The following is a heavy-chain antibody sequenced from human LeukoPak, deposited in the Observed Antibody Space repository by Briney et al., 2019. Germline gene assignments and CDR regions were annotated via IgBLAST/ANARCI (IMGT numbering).Heavy chain of an antibody. J-gene: IGHJ4*02. D-gene: IGHD1-26*01. CDR2: INHSGST. CDR3: ASRFNSGSYFYY. CDR1: GGSFSGYY. V-gene: IGHV4-34*01. Sequence: SETLSLTCAVYGGSFSGYYWSWIRQPPGKGLEWIGEINHSGSTNYNPSLKSRVTISADTSKNQFSLKLSSVTAADTAVYYCASRFNSGSYFYYWGQGTLVTVSS.